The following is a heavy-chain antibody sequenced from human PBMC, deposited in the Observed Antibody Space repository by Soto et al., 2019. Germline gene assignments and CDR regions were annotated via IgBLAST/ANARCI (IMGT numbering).Heavy chain of an antibody. D-gene: IGHD3-10*01. V-gene: IGHV3-33*01. Sequence: GGSLRLSCAASGFTFSSYGMHWVRQAPGKGLEWVAVIWYDGSNKYYADSVKGRFTISRDNSKNTLYLQMNSLRAEDTAVYYCARDERFGELLPDYWGQGTLVTVSS. CDR1: GFTFSSYG. CDR3: ARDERFGELLPDY. CDR2: IWYDGSNK. J-gene: IGHJ4*02.